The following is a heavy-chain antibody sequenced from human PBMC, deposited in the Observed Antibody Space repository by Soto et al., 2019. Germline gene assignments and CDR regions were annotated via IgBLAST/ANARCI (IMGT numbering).Heavy chain of an antibody. Sequence: SETLSLTCAVYGGSFSGYYWSWIRQPPGKGLEWIGEINHSGSTNYNPSLKSRVTISVDTSKNQFSLKLSSVTAADTAVYYCAGTNDFWSGYPTYGFDPWGQGTLVTVSS. CDR2: INHSGST. CDR1: GGSFSGYY. CDR3: AGTNDFWSGYPTYGFDP. J-gene: IGHJ5*02. V-gene: IGHV4-34*01. D-gene: IGHD3-3*01.